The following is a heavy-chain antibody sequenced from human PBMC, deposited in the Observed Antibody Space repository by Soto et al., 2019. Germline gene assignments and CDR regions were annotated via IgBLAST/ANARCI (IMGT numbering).Heavy chain of an antibody. J-gene: IGHJ6*02. CDR2: INPSGGST. V-gene: IGHV1-46*03. CDR3: AGANPQVPAAISYYYGMDV. Sequence: GASVKVSCKASGYTFTSYYMHWVRQAPGQGLEWMGIINPSGGSTSYAQKFQGRVTMSRDTSTSTVYMELSSLRSEDTAVYYCAGANPQVPAAISYYYGMDVWGQGTTVTVSS. D-gene: IGHD2-2*02. CDR1: GYTFTSYY.